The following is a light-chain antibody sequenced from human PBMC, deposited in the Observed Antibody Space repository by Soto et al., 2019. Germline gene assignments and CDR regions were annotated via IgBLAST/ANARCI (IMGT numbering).Light chain of an antibody. CDR3: QQRSNGPLT. J-gene: IGKJ4*01. V-gene: IGKV3-11*01. CDR1: QSVSSY. CDR2: DAS. Sequence: EIVLTQYPATLSLSPGERATLSCRASQSVSSYLAWYQQNPGQAPRLLIYDASNRATGIPARFSGSGSGTDFTRTISSLEPEGFAVYYWQQRSNGPLTFGGGTKVEIK.